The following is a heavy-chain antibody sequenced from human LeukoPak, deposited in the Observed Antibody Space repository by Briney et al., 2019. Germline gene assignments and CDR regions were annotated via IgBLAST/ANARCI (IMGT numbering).Heavy chain of an antibody. CDR1: GYTFTSYY. J-gene: IGHJ6*03. V-gene: IGHV1-46*01. CDR2: INPGRGRGGST. D-gene: IGHD6-6*01. Sequence: ASVKVSCKASGYTFTSYYIQWARQAPGQGLEWMGIINPGRGRGGSTTYAQKFQGRVTMTRDTSTSTVSMELSGLRSEDTAVYYCARERGSSSDAGTGPSYYYMDVWGEGTTVTVSS. CDR3: ARERGSSSDAGTGPSYYYMDV.